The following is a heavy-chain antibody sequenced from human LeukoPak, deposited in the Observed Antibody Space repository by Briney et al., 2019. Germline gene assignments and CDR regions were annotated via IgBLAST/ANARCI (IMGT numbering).Heavy chain of an antibody. CDR1: GFTFSSYE. J-gene: IGHJ4*02. V-gene: IGHV3-48*03. D-gene: IGHD3-16*01. CDR3: ARDVGDEGNY. CDR2: ISSRGSTI. Sequence: GGSLRLSCAASGFTFSSYEMNWVRQAPGRGLEWVSYISSRGSTIYYADSVKGRFTISRDNAKNSLYLQMNSLRTADTALYYCARDVGDEGNYWGQGTLVTVSS.